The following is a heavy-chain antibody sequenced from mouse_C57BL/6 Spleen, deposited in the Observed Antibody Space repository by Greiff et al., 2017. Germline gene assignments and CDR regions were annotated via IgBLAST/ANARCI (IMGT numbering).Heavy chain of an antibody. CDR2: IDPANGNT. J-gene: IGHJ4*01. V-gene: IGHV14-3*01. CDR3: ATTVVATKAMDY. Sequence: VQLQQSVAELVRPGASVKLSCTASGFNIKNTYMPWVKQRPEQGLEWIGRIDPANGNTKYAPKFQGKATITADTSSNTAYLQLSSLTSEDTAIYYCATTVVATKAMDYWGQGTSVTVAS. CDR1: GFNIKNTY. D-gene: IGHD1-1*01.